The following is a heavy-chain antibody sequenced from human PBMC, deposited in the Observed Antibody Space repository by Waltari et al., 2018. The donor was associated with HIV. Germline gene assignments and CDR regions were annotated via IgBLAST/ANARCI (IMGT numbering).Heavy chain of an antibody. CDR2: CSAGAGST. V-gene: IGHV3-23*01. D-gene: IGHD3-22*01. J-gene: IGHJ4*02. CDR3: AKGGDYDSRKYYFDY. CDR1: GFIFSSYA. Sequence: VRLLESGGDLVQPGGSLRLSCAASGFIFSSYAMIWVRQAPGKGLEWVSTCSAGAGSTFYADSVKGRFTIARDNSRDTLSLEMNSLRVEDTAIYYCAKGGDYDSRKYYFDYWGLGTLVTVST.